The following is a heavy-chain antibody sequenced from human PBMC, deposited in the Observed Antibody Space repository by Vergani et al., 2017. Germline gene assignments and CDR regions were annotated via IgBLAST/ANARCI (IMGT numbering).Heavy chain of an antibody. CDR3: AREGSCSWSVGGNWFDP. D-gene: IGHD6-13*01. J-gene: IGHJ5*02. CDR1: GGTFSSYA. Sequence: QVQLVQSGAEVKKPGSSVKVSCKASGGTFSSYAISWVRQAPGQGLEWMGGIIPIFGTANYAQKFQGRVTITADKSTSTAYMELSSLRSEDTAVYYCAREGSCSWSVGGNWFDPWGQGTLVTVSS. V-gene: IGHV1-69*06. CDR2: IIPIFGTA.